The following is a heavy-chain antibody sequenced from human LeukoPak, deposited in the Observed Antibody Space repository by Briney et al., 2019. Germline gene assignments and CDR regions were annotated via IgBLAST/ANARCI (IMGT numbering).Heavy chain of an antibody. CDR3: ARAGCSSTSCYPYYYYYYMDV. CDR2: INSDGSST. CDR1: GFTFSSYW. D-gene: IGHD2-2*01. Sequence: GGSLRLSCAASGFTFSSYWMHWVRQAPGKGLVWVPRINSDGSSTSYADSVKGRFTISRDNAKNTLYLQMNSLRAEDTAVYYCARAGCSSTSCYPYYYYYYMDVWGKGTTVTVSS. J-gene: IGHJ6*03. V-gene: IGHV3-74*01.